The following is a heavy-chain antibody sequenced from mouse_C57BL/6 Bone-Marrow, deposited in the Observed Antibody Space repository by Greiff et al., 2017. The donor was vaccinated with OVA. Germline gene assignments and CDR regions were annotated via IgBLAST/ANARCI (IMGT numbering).Heavy chain of an antibody. CDR2: INPNNGGT. CDR3: AREGVLRTTYFDV. Sequence: VQLQQSGPELVKPGASVKISCKASGYTFTDYYMNWVKQSHGKSLEWIGDINPNNGGTSYNQKFKGKATLTVDKSSSTAYMELRSLTSDDSAVYYCAREGVLRTTYFDVWGTGTTVTVSS. D-gene: IGHD1-1*01. V-gene: IGHV1-26*01. J-gene: IGHJ1*03. CDR1: GYTFTDYY.